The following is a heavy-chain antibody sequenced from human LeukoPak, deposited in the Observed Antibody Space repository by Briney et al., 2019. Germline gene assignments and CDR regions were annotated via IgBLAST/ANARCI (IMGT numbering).Heavy chain of an antibody. D-gene: IGHD3-9*01. Sequence: PSETLSLTCAVYGGSFSGYYWSWIRQPPGKGLEWIGYIYYSGSTNYNPSLKSRVTISVDTSKNQFSLKLSSVTAADTAVYYCARLKPRPDILTGYYDYYYGMDVWGQGTTVTVSS. J-gene: IGHJ6*02. CDR1: GGSFSGYY. V-gene: IGHV4-59*08. CDR3: ARLKPRPDILTGYYDYYYGMDV. CDR2: IYYSGST.